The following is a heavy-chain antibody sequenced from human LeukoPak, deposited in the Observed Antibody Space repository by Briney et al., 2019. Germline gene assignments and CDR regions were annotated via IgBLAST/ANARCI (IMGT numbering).Heavy chain of an antibody. Sequence: PGGSLRLSCAASGFTFSSYAMAWVHQAPGKGLEWVSGISDRGGTTYYADSVEGRFTISRDNSKNTLYLQMNSLRAEDTAVYYCARDRAYYYDSSGYSFNYWGQGTLVTVSS. D-gene: IGHD3-22*01. CDR3: ARDRAYYYDSSGYSFNY. V-gene: IGHV3-23*01. J-gene: IGHJ4*02. CDR2: ISDRGGTT. CDR1: GFTFSSYA.